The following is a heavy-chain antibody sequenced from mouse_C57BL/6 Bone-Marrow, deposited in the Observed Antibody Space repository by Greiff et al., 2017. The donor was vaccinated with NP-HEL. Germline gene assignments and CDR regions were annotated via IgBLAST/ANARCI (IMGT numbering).Heavy chain of an antibody. CDR1: GYTFTDYN. J-gene: IGHJ4*01. D-gene: IGHD1-1*01. CDR3: ARPYYSGSSYAMDY. V-gene: IGHV1-22*01. Sequence: EVQLQQSGPELVKPGASVKMSCKASGYTFTDYNMHWVKQSHGKSLEWIGYINPNNGGTSYNQKFKGKATLTVNKSSSTAYMELRSLTSEDSAVYYCARPYYSGSSYAMDYWGQGTSVTVSS. CDR2: INPNNGGT.